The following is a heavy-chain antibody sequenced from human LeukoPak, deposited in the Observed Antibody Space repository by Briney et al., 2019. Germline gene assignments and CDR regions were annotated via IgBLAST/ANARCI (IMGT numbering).Heavy chain of an antibody. CDR1: GFSLSTRGVG. CDR3: AHSLRNYYDNSGYYFDY. D-gene: IGHD3-22*01. J-gene: IGHJ4*02. Sequence: SGPTLVNPTQTLTLTCTFSGFSLSTRGVGVGWIRQPPGKALEWLALIYWDDGKRYSPSLKSRLTITKGTSRNQVVLTMTNMDPVDTATYYCAHSLRNYYDNSGYYFDYWGQGTLVTVSS. CDR2: IYWDDGK. V-gene: IGHV2-5*02.